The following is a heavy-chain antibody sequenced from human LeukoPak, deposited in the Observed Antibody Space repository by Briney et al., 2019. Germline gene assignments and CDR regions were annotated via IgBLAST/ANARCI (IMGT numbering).Heavy chain of an antibody. CDR3: AKDLGIVVVAATSFDY. D-gene: IGHD2-15*01. CDR1: GFTFSSYA. Sequence: PGGSQRLSCAASGFTFSSYATSWVRQAPGKGLEWVSGISGNGGSTYYAGSVKGRFTISRDNSKNTLYLQMNSLRAEDTAVYYCAKDLGIVVVAATSFDYWGQGTLVTVSS. J-gene: IGHJ4*02. CDR2: ISGNGGST. V-gene: IGHV3-23*01.